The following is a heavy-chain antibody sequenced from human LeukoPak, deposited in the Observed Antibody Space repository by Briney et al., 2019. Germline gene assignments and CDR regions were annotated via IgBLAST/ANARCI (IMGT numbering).Heavy chain of an antibody. CDR1: GFTFRSYA. D-gene: IGHD2-2*01. Sequence: GGSLRLSCAASGFTFRSYAVSWVRQARGKGLEWVSAISGSGGSTYYADSVKGRFTISRDNSKNTMYLQMNSLRAEDTAVYYCAKDGFYCSSTSCYGDYWGQGTLVTVSS. J-gene: IGHJ4*02. CDR2: ISGSGGST. CDR3: AKDGFYCSSTSCYGDY. V-gene: IGHV3-23*01.